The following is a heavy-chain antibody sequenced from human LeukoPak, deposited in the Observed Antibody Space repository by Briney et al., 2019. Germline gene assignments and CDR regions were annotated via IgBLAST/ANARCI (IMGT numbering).Heavy chain of an antibody. D-gene: IGHD3-3*01. Sequence: AGSLRLSCAVSGFTSSSYAMTWVRQAPGKGLEWVSGISSSGGNTSYADFVRGRFTMSRDNSQNTVYLQMTSLSADDTAIYYCANGWGGYYADSWGQGTMVTVSS. V-gene: IGHV3-23*01. J-gene: IGHJ4*02. CDR1: GFTSSSYA. CDR2: ISSSGGNT. CDR3: ANGWGGYYADS.